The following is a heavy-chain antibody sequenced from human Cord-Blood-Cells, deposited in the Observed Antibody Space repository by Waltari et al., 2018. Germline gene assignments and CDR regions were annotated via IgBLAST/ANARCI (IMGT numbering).Heavy chain of an antibody. D-gene: IGHD7-27*01. J-gene: IGHJ3*02. CDR3: ARGATGIRKAFDI. Sequence: QVQLVQPGAEVKKPGASVKVSCKAAGYTCTSSDITWVRQATGQGLEWMGWMNPNSGNTGYAQKFQGRVTITRNTSISTAYMELSSLRSEDTAVYYCARGATGIRKAFDIWGQGTMVTVSS. V-gene: IGHV1-8*03. CDR1: GYTCTSSD. CDR2: MNPNSGNT.